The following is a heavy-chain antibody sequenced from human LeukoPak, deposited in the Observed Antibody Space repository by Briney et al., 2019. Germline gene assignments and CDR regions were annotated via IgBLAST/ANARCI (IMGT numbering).Heavy chain of an antibody. CDR2: INHSGST. Sequence: SETLSLTCAVYGGSFSGYYWSWIRQPPGKGLEWIGEINHSGSTNYNPSLKSRVTISVDTSKNQFSLKLSSVTAADTAVYYCARGGPDSSSYWGQGTLVTVSP. D-gene: IGHD6-6*01. J-gene: IGHJ4*02. V-gene: IGHV4-34*01. CDR3: ARGGPDSSSY. CDR1: GGSFSGYY.